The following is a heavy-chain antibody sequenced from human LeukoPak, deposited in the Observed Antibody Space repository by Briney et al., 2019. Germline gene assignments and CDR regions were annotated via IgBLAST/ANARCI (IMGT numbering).Heavy chain of an antibody. J-gene: IGHJ5*02. CDR2: IYHSGST. V-gene: IGHV4-38-2*01. CDR3: ARGTAYCSGGSCSNNWFDP. Sequence: PSETLSLTCAVSGYSISSGYYWGWIRQPPGKGLEWIGSIYHSGSTYYNPSLKSRVTISVDTSKNQFSLKLSSVTAADPAVYYCARGTAYCSGGSCSNNWFDPWGQGTLVTVSS. D-gene: IGHD2-15*01. CDR1: GYSISSGYY.